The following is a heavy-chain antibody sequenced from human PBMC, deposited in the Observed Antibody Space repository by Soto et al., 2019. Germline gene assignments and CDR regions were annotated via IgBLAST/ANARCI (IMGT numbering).Heavy chain of an antibody. D-gene: IGHD3-10*02. CDR3: AKDLQRITMSYAPSKYYYYYYGMDV. J-gene: IGHJ6*02. Sequence: VGSLRLSCAASGFTFSSYGMHWVRQAPGKGLEWVAVISYDGSNKYYADSVKGRFTISRDNSKNTLYLQMNSLRAEDTAVYYCAKDLQRITMSYAPSKYYYYYYGMDVWGQGTTVSVSS. CDR1: GFTFSSYG. V-gene: IGHV3-30*18. CDR2: ISYDGSNK.